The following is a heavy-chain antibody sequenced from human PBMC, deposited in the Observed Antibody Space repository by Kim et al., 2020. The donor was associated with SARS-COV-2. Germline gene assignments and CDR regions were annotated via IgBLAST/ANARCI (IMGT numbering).Heavy chain of an antibody. CDR2: IYYSGST. J-gene: IGHJ5*02. CDR3: ATFFIASSSWYNWFDP. D-gene: IGHD6-13*01. Sequence: SETLSLTCTVSGGSISSSSYYWGWIRQPPGKGLEWIGSIYYSGSTYYNPSLKSRVTISVDTSKNQFSLKLSSVTAADTAVYYCATFFIASSSWYNWFDPWGQGTLVTVSS. CDR1: GGSISSSSYY. V-gene: IGHV4-39*01.